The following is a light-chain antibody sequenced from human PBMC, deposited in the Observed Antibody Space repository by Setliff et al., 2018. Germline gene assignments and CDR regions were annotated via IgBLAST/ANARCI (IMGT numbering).Light chain of an antibody. V-gene: IGLV2-8*01. CDR2: DVT. CDR3: SSYADSNIFL. J-gene: IGLJ1*01. Sequence: QSSLTQPPSASGSPGQSATISCTGTSNDVWGHNYVSWYQQHPGKAPQLIIYDVTKRPSGVPDRFSGSKSGNTASLTVSGLQAEDEADYYCSSYADSNIFLFGTGTKVTVL. CDR1: SNDVWGHNY.